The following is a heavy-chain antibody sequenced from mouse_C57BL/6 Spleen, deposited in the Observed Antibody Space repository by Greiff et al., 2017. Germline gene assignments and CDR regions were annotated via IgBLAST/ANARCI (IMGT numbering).Heavy chain of an antibody. CDR2: FHPYNDDT. V-gene: IGHV1-47*01. CDR3: ARRGYYDYAMDY. CDR1: GYTFTTYP. Sequence: VQRVESGAELVKPGASVKMSCKASGYTFTTYPIEWMKQNHGKSLEWIGNFHPYNDDTKYNEKFKGKATLTVEKSSSTVYLELSRLTSDDSAVYYCARRGYYDYAMDYWGQGTSVTVSS. D-gene: IGHD2-3*01. J-gene: IGHJ4*01.